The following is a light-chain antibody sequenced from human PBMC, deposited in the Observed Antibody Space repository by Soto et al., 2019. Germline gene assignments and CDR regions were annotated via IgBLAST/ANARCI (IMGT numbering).Light chain of an antibody. J-gene: IGKJ1*01. CDR2: GAS. CDR1: QSVSSH. CDR3: QEYNHWPSWT. Sequence: IVMTQSPATLSVSPGERATPSCRATQSVSSHLAWYQQRPGQAPRLLIYGASTRATGIPARFSGSGSGTEFTLTISSLQSEDVAVYYCQEYNHWPSWTFGQGTKVEVK. V-gene: IGKV3-15*01.